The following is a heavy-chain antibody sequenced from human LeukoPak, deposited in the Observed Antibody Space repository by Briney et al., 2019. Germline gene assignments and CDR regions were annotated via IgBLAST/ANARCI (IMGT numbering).Heavy chain of an antibody. CDR2: IYYSGST. CDR3: ARGGRFLEWFFDY. CDR1: GGSISSYY. V-gene: IGHV4-59*01. D-gene: IGHD3-3*01. Sequence: PSETLSLTCTVSGGSISSYYWSWIRQPPGKGLEWIGYIYYSGSTNYNPSLKSRVTISVDTSKNQFSLKLSSVTAADTAVYYCARGGRFLEWFFDYWGQGTLVTVSS. J-gene: IGHJ4*02.